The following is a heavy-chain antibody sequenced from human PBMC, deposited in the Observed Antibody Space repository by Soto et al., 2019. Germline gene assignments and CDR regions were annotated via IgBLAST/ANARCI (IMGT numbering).Heavy chain of an antibody. Sequence: EVQLVESGGGLVQPGGSLRLSCAASGFTFSGHWMHWVRQAPGKGLVWVSRINGDGSSTNYADFVKGRFTISRDNAESTLYVQMNSLRAVDTAGYYCASPVVPSAMGGPSFSGIDGWGKGTTVAVSS. CDR2: INGDGSST. CDR1: GFTFSGHW. V-gene: IGHV3-74*01. D-gene: IGHD2-2*01. CDR3: ASPVVPSAMGGPSFSGIDG. J-gene: IGHJ6*04.